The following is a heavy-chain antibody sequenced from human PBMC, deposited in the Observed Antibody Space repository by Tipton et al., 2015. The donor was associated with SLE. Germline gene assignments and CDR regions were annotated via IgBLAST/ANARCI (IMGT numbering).Heavy chain of an antibody. CDR3: GRGGPPNAIDI. J-gene: IGHJ3*02. CDR2: INREGSDT. CDR1: GFTFSSYW. V-gene: IGHV3-74*01. Sequence: SLRLSCEASGFTFSSYWMHWVRQGPGKGLVWVSGINREGSDTRYGDSAKGRFTISRDNAKNTLYLQMHSLRVDDTPVYYCGRGGPPNAIDIWGRGTTVSVSS.